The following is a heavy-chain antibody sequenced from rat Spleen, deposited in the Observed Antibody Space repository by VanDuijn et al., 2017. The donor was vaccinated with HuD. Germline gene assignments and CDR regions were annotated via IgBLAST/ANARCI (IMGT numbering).Heavy chain of an antibody. CDR3: ARSEGVHYYRPFAD. J-gene: IGHJ3*01. V-gene: IGHV3-3*01. CDR2: INSAGST. D-gene: IGHD1-1*01. CDR1: GHSITSSYR. Sequence: EVQLQESGPGLVKPSQSLSLTCSVTGHSITSSYRWNWIRKFPGNKLEWMGYINSAGSTNYNPSLKSRISITRDTSKNQFFLQVNSLPAEDTDTYYCARSEGVHYYRPFADWGQGTLVTVSS.